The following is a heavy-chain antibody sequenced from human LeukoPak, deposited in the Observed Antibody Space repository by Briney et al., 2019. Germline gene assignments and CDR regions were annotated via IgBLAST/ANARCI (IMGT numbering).Heavy chain of an antibody. V-gene: IGHV1-18*01. D-gene: IGHD6-19*01. J-gene: IGHJ4*02. Sequence: ASVKVSCKGSGYTFTSYGISWVRQAPGQGLEWMGWISAYNGNTNYAQKLQGRVTMTTDTSTSTAYMELRSLRSDDTAVYYCARGIAVAGTYFPPDYWGQGTLVTVSS. CDR1: GYTFTSYG. CDR3: ARGIAVAGTYFPPDY. CDR2: ISAYNGNT.